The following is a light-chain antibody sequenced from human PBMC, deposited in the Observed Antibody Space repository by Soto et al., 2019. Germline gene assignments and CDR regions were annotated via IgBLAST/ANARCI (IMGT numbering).Light chain of an antibody. J-gene: IGLJ3*02. CDR2: EVT. V-gene: IGLV2-8*01. Sequence: QSALTQPPSASGFPGPSGTIACTGTSSDGGGYNYVSWYQQYPGRAPKLMIYEVTRRPSGVPDRFSGSKSGNTASLTVSGLQAEDETDYSCSSYEASSNSYLVLGGGTELTVL. CDR1: SSDGGGYNY. CDR3: SSYEASSNSYLV.